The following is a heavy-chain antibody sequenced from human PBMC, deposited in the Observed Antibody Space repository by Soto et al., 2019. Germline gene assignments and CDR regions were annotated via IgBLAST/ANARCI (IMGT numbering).Heavy chain of an antibody. J-gene: IGHJ4*02. CDR1: GFIFSNYG. Sequence: GGSLRLSCAASGFIFSNYGMHWVRQAPGKGLEWVAVIWYDGSEKYYADSVNGRFTISRDNSKNTLFLQMDSLRAEDTAVYYCASTTSCSNNICHGCFDHWGQGTLVTVSS. D-gene: IGHD2-2*01. CDR2: IWYDGSEK. V-gene: IGHV3-33*01. CDR3: ASTTSCSNNICHGCFDH.